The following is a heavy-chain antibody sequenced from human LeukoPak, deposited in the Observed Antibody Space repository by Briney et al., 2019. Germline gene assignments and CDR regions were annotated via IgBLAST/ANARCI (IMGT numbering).Heavy chain of an antibody. V-gene: IGHV3-7*01. CDR1: GFTSSAFW. D-gene: IGHD3-3*01. CDR3: ATFGGVVPGGCHF. Sequence: SGGSLSHFRVASGFTSSAFWMSWVRRPPGKGLEWVANIKKDGSEKEYVDSVKGRFSIFRDNAKNSVFLQMNSLRAEDTAVYYCATFGGVVPGGCHFWGSGTTVIVSS. CDR2: IKKDGSEK. J-gene: IGHJ6*04.